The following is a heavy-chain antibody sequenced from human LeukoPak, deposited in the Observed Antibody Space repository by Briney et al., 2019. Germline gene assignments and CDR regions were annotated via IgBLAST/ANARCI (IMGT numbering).Heavy chain of an antibody. CDR3: ARGSSWYRPNWFDP. V-gene: IGHV3-48*03. CDR1: GFTFSSYE. Sequence: PGGSLRLSCAASGFTFSSYEMNWVRQAPGKGLEWVSYISSSGSTIYYADSVKGRFTISRDNAKNSLYLQMNSLRAEDTAVYYCARGSSWYRPNWFDPWGQGTLVTVSS. CDR2: ISSSGSTI. D-gene: IGHD6-13*01. J-gene: IGHJ5*02.